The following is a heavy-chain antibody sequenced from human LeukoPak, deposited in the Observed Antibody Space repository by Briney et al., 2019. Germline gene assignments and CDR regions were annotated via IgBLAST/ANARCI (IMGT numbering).Heavy chain of an antibody. CDR1: GFTFSSYS. J-gene: IGHJ5*02. Sequence: GGSLRLSCAASGFTFSSYSMNWVRQAPGKGLEWVSSISSSSYIYYADSVKGRFTISRDNAKNSLYLQMNSLRAEDTAVYYCAGGYCSSTSCYPPRFDPWGQGTLVTVSS. CDR2: ISSSSYI. D-gene: IGHD2-2*01. V-gene: IGHV3-21*01. CDR3: AGGYCSSTSCYPPRFDP.